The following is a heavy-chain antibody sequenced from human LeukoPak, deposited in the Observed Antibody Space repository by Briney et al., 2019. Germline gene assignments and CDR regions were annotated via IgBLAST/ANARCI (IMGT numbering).Heavy chain of an antibody. J-gene: IGHJ4*02. V-gene: IGHV1-2*02. CDR1: GYTFTGYY. Sequence: EASVKVSCKASGYTFTGYYMHWVRQAPGQGLEGMGWINPNSGGTNYAQKFQGRVTMTRDTSIRTAYMEMSRLRSDDKAGYYCARDNRITILPVDYWGQGTLVTVSS. CDR3: ARDNRITILPVDY. D-gene: IGHD3-3*01. CDR2: INPNSGGT.